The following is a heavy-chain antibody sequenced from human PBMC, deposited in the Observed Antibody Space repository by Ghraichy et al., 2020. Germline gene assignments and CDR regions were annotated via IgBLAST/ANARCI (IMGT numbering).Heavy chain of an antibody. CDR1: GFTVSDNY. CDR3: ARSSYYDSIGYYLDY. D-gene: IGHD3-22*01. V-gene: IGHV3-66*01. CDR2: IYSGGNT. Sequence: LSLTCAASGFTVSDNYMNWVRQAPGRGLEWVSVIYSGGNTYYADSVKGRFTISRDHSKNTLSLQMNSLRAEDTAVYYCARSSYYDSIGYYLDYWGQGTLVTVSS. J-gene: IGHJ4*02.